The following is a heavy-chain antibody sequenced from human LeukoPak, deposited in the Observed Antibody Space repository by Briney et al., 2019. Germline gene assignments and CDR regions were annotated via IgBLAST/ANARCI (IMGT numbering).Heavy chain of an antibody. CDR3: ARDWATLLPDRGGWFDP. D-gene: IGHD2-15*01. Sequence: GGSLRLSCAASGFTFSSYSMNWVRQAPGKGLEWVSYISSSSSTIYYADPVKGRFTISRDNAKNSLYLQMNSLRAEDTAVYYCARDWATLLPDRGGWFDPWGQGTLVTVSS. CDR1: GFTFSSYS. CDR2: ISSSSSTI. J-gene: IGHJ5*02. V-gene: IGHV3-48*01.